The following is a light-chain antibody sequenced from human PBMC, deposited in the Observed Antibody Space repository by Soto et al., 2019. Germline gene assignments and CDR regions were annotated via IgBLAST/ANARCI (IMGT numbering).Light chain of an antibody. CDR3: QQSNSRPRT. V-gene: IGKV3-15*01. CDR1: QSVSSN. J-gene: IGKJ1*01. CDR2: GAS. Sequence: EIMMTQSPATLSVSPGERVTLSCRTSQSVSSNLAWYQQKPGQAPRLLIYGASTRAPGVPARFSGSGSGTDFTLTISSLQSEDFAVYYCQQSNSRPRTFGQGTKVEIK.